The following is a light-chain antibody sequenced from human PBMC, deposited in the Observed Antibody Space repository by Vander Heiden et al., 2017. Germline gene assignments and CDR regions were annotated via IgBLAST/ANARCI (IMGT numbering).Light chain of an antibody. CDR3: QQYNSYSPAIT. J-gene: IGKJ5*01. Sequence: DIQMTQSPSTLSASVGDRVTITCRASQSISSWLAWYQQKPGKAPKLLIYKASSLERGVPSRFSGSGSGTEFTLTISSRQPEDFATYYCQQYNSYSPAITFGQGTRLXIK. CDR2: KAS. CDR1: QSISSW. V-gene: IGKV1-5*03.